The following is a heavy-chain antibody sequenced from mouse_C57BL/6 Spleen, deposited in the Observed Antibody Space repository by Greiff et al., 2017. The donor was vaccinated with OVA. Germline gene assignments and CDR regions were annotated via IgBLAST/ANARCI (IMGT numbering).Heavy chain of an antibody. CDR3: ARDPTGYFDY. CDR1: GYSFTSYY. Sequence: VQLQQSGPELVKPGASVKISCKASGYSFTSYYIHWVKQRPGQGLEWIGWIYPGSGNTKYNEKFKGKATLTADTSSSTAYMQLSSLTSEDSAVYYCARDPTGYFDYWGQGTTLTVSS. V-gene: IGHV1-66*01. J-gene: IGHJ2*01. CDR2: IYPGSGNT. D-gene: IGHD4-1*02.